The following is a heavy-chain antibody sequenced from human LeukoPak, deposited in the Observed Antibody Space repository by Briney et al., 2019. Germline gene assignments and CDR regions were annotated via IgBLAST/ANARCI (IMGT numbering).Heavy chain of an antibody. CDR2: VYSSGST. D-gene: IGHD6-19*01. CDR1: GGSISIYY. J-gene: IGHJ4*02. Sequence: SETLSLTCTVSGGSISIYYWSWIRQPPGKGLEWIGYVYSSGSTNYNPSLKSRVTISVDSSRNQFYLKLNSVTAADTAMYYCSRHGYSSGWSFYDYWGQGTLVTVSS. V-gene: IGHV4-59*08. CDR3: SRHGYSSGWSFYDY.